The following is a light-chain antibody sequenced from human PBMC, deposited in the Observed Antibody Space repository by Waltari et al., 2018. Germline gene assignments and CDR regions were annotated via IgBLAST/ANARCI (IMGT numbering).Light chain of an antibody. CDR1: QSVSRY. CDR3: QNHERLPAM. V-gene: IGKV3-20*01. Sequence: IVLTQSPGPLSLSPGERATLSCRASQSVSRYLAWYQQKPGQAPRLLIYGASSRATGIPDRFSGSGSGTDFSLTISRLEPEDFAVYYCQNHERLPAMFGQGTKVEIK. J-gene: IGKJ1*01. CDR2: GAS.